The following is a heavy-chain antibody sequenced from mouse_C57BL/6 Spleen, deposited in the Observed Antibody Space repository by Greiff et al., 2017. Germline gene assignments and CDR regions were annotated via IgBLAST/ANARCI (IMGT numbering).Heavy chain of an antibody. V-gene: IGHV3-6*01. D-gene: IGHD2-1*01. CDR2: ISYDGSN. Sequence: EVQLQESGPGLVKPSQSLSLTCSVTGYSITSGYYWNWIRQFPGNKLEWMGYISYDGSNNYNPSLKNRISITRDTSKNQFFLKLNSVTTEDTATYYCARAGNYGFAYWGQGTLVTVSA. CDR3: ARAGNYGFAY. J-gene: IGHJ3*01. CDR1: GYSITSGYY.